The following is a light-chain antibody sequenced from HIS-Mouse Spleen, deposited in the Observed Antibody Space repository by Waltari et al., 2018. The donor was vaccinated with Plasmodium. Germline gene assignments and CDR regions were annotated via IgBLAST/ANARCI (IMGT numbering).Light chain of an antibody. CDR1: SSDVGCYNY. CDR3: CSYAGSYTLV. V-gene: IGLV2-11*01. CDR2: DVS. Sequence: QSALTQPRSVSGSPGQSVTISCTGTSSDVGCYNYVSWYQQHPGKAPKLMIYDVSKRPSGVPDRFSGSKSGNTASLTISGRQAEDEADYSCCSYAGSYTLVFGGGTKLTVL. J-gene: IGLJ2*01.